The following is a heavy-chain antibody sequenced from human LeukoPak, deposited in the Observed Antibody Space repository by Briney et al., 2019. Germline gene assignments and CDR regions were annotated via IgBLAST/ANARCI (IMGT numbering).Heavy chain of an antibody. Sequence: GESLQISCKGSGYRFTNYWIGWVRPMPGKGLEWMGIIYPGDSDTRYSTSFQGQVTISADKSISTAYLQWSSLKASDTAMYYCARGRDDGDPKAWIQLWWAAGDAFDIWGQGTMVTVSS. CDR2: IYPGDSDT. CDR3: ARGRDDGDPKAWIQLWWAAGDAFDI. CDR1: GYRFTNYW. V-gene: IGHV5-51*01. D-gene: IGHD5-18*01. J-gene: IGHJ3*02.